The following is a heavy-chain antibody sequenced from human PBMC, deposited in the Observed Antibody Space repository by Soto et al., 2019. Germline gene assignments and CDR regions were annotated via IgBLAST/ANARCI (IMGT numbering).Heavy chain of an antibody. D-gene: IGHD2-21*01. J-gene: IGHJ6*03. V-gene: IGHV3-30*18. CDR1: GFTFSSYG. Sequence: ESGGGVVQPGRSLRLSCAASGFTFSSYGMHWVRQAPGKGLEWVAVISYDGSNKYYADSVKGRFTISRDNSKNTLYLQMNSLRAEDTAVYYCAKGLKGPYYYYYMDVWGKGTTVTVSS. CDR3: AKGLKGPYYYYYMDV. CDR2: ISYDGSNK.